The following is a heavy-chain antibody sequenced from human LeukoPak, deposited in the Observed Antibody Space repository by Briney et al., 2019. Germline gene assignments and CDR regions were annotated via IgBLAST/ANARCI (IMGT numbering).Heavy chain of an antibody. CDR1: GGSISSSSYY. V-gene: IGHV4-39*07. CDR3: AREVLAAAGTYDY. CDR2: IYYSGST. Sequence: SETLSLTCTVSGGSISSSSYYWGWIRQPPGKGLEWIGSIYYSGSTYYNPSLKSRVTISVDTSKNQFSLKLSSVTAADTAVYYCAREVLAAAGTYDYWGQGNLVTVSS. D-gene: IGHD6-13*01. J-gene: IGHJ4*02.